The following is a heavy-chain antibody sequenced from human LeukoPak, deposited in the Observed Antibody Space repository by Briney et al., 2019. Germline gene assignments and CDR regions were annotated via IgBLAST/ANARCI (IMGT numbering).Heavy chain of an antibody. V-gene: IGHV3-23*01. Sequence: PGGSLRLSCAASGFTFSSYAMSWVRQAPGKGLEWVSAISGSGGSTYYADSVKGRFTISRDNAKNSLYLQMNSLRAEDTAVYYCARDRDYYADYWGQGTLVTVSS. D-gene: IGHD5-24*01. CDR1: GFTFSSYA. J-gene: IGHJ4*02. CDR3: ARDRDYYADY. CDR2: ISGSGGST.